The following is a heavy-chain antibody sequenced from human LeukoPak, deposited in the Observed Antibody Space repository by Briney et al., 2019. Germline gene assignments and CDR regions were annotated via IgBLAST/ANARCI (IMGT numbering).Heavy chain of an antibody. Sequence: PSETLSLTCTVSGGSISSGDYYWSWIRQPPGKGLEWIGYIYYSGSTNYNPSLKSRVTISVDTSKNQFSLKLSSVTAADTAVYYCARTMVRGPDDYWGQGTLVTVSS. J-gene: IGHJ4*02. V-gene: IGHV4-30-4*08. CDR2: IYYSGST. D-gene: IGHD3-10*01. CDR1: GGSISSGDYY. CDR3: ARTMVRGPDDY.